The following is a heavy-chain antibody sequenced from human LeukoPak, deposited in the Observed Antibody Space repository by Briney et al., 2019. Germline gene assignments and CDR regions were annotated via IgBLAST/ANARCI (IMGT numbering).Heavy chain of an antibody. D-gene: IGHD5-24*01. Sequence: SVKVSCKASGGTFSSYAISWVRQAPGQGLEWMGRIIPILGIANYAQKFQGRVTITADKSTSTACMELSSLRSEDTAVYYCARDVGRDGYNYRYFQHWGQGTLATVSS. CDR3: ARDVGRDGYNYRYFQH. CDR1: GGTFSSYA. V-gene: IGHV1-69*04. CDR2: IIPILGIA. J-gene: IGHJ1*01.